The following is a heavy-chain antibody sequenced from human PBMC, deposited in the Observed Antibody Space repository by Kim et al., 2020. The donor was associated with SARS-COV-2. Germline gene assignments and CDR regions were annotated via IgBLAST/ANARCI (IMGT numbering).Heavy chain of an antibody. V-gene: IGHV4-38-2*02. J-gene: IGHJ4*01. CDR2: IYHSGST. Sequence: SETLSLTCTVSGYSISSGYYWGWIRQPPGKGLEWIGSIYHSGSTYYNPSLKSRVTISVDTSKNQFSLKLSSVTAADTSVYYCARVHVATILGYYFDYWG. D-gene: IGHD5-12*01. CDR3: ARVHVATILGYYFDY. CDR1: GYSISSGYY.